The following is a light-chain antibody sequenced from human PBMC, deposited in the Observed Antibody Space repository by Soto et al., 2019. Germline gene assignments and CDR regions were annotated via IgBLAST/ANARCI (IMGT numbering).Light chain of an antibody. CDR3: QQRSKWAT. CDR2: DAI. J-gene: IGKJ4*01. Sequence: EILMTQSPSTLAVSAGERATLSCRASQSVGSNLAWYQQKPGQAPRLLIYDAINRATGIPARLSGSGSGTNFTLTITSLEPEDFAVYYCQQRSKWATFGRGTKVDIK. V-gene: IGKV3-11*01. CDR1: QSVGSN.